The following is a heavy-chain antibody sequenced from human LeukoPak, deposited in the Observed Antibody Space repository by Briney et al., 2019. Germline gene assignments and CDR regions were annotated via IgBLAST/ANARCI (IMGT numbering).Heavy chain of an antibody. Sequence: GGSLRLSCAASGFTFRNYVIHWVRQAPGKGLEWVAVTSSDLNVKLYADSVEGRFTISRDNSRSTLYLQMNSLRPEDTAIYYCAREGYYGSGSPPSLYFDYWGQGILVTVSS. CDR3: AREGYYGSGSPPSLYFDY. V-gene: IGHV3-30-3*01. CDR1: GFTFRNYV. CDR2: TSSDLNVK. J-gene: IGHJ4*02. D-gene: IGHD3-10*01.